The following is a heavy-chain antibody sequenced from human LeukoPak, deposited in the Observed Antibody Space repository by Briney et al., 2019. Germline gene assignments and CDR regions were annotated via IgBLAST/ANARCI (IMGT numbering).Heavy chain of an antibody. CDR1: GGSIRSSHSF. D-gene: IGHD6-25*01. CDR3: ARATAAPSSYYFDH. Sequence: PSETLSLTCSVSGGSIRSSHSFWGWIRQPLGKGLEWIATIYENGNTYYSPSLKSRVTISVDTSNNEFSLSLNSVTAADTAMYYCARATAAPSSYYFDHWGQGTLVTVSS. J-gene: IGHJ4*02. CDR2: IYENGNT. V-gene: IGHV4-39*07.